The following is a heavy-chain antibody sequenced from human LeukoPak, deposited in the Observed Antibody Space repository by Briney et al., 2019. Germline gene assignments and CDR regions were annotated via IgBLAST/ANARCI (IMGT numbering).Heavy chain of an antibody. J-gene: IGHJ4*02. CDR3: ARVAYSSGWYDY. D-gene: IGHD6-19*01. Sequence: PGGSLRLSCAASGSTFSSYAMHWVRQAPGKGLEWVAVISYDGSNKYYADSVKGRFTISRDNSKNTLYLQMNSLRAEDTAVYYCARVAYSSGWYDYWGQGTLVTVSS. CDR1: GSTFSSYA. V-gene: IGHV3-30-3*01. CDR2: ISYDGSNK.